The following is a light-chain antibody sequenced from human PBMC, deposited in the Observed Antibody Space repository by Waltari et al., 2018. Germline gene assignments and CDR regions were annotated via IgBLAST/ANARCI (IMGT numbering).Light chain of an antibody. V-gene: IGLV10-54*04. CDR1: NDNVGNQG. Sequence: QAGLTQPPSVSKGLKQTATLTCTGNNDNVGNQGASWLQQHRGHPPKLLSYRHNKRPSGVSERFSASRSGNTASLTITGLQPEDEADDYCAAWDDRRSVWMFGGGTKLTIL. CDR2: RHN. CDR3: AAWDDRRSVWM. J-gene: IGLJ3*02.